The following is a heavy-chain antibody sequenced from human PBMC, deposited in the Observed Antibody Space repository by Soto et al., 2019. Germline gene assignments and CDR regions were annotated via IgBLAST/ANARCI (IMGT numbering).Heavy chain of an antibody. V-gene: IGHV3-48*03. D-gene: IGHD2-2*01. CDR2: ISSSGSTI. CDR3: ARGGQYQQPYQFDF. Sequence: GGSLRLSCAASGFTFSSYEMNWVRQAPGKGLEWVSFISSSGSTIYYADSVKGRFTISRDNAKNSLYLQMNSLRVDDTAVYYCARGGQYQQPYQFDFWGQGTLVTVSS. J-gene: IGHJ4*02. CDR1: GFTFSSYE.